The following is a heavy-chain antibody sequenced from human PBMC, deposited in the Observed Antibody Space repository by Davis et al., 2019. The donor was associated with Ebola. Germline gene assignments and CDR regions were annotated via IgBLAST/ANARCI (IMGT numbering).Heavy chain of an antibody. V-gene: IGHV1-18*04. D-gene: IGHD3-22*01. Sequence: AASVKVSCKASGYTFTSYEITWVRQAPGQGLEWMGWINPHNGNTNYAQNVQGRVTMTTDTSTSTAYMEVGGLRSDDTAVYYCARGPLRYYYDSSQVLYYYYGMDVWGQGTTVTVSS. J-gene: IGHJ6*02. CDR3: ARGPLRYYYDSSQVLYYYYGMDV. CDR2: INPHNGNT. CDR1: GYTFTSYE.